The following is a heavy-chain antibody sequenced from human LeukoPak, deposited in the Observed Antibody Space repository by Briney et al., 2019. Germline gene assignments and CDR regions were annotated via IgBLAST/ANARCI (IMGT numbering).Heavy chain of an antibody. CDR1: GFTFSSYG. J-gene: IGHJ4*02. Sequence: GGSLRLSCAASGFTFSSYGMSWVRQAPGKGLEWVSAISGSGGSTYYADSVKGRFTISRDNSKNTLYLQMNSLRAEDTAVYYCAKHQSSGWYSGGYYFDYWGQGNLVTVSS. CDR3: AKHQSSGWYSGGYYFDY. D-gene: IGHD6-19*01. CDR2: ISGSGGST. V-gene: IGHV3-23*01.